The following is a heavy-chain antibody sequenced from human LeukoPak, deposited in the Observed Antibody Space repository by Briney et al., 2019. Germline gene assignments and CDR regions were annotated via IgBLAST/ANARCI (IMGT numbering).Heavy chain of an antibody. CDR2: IIPILGIA. J-gene: IGHJ4*02. Sequence: AASVKVSCKASGGTFSSYTISWVRQAPGQGLEWMGRIIPILGIANYAQKFQGRVTITADKSTSTAYMELSSLRSEDTAVCYCARGDSSSWYNQEYYFDYWGQGTLVTVSS. CDR1: GGTFSSYT. D-gene: IGHD6-13*01. CDR3: ARGDSSSWYNQEYYFDY. V-gene: IGHV1-69*02.